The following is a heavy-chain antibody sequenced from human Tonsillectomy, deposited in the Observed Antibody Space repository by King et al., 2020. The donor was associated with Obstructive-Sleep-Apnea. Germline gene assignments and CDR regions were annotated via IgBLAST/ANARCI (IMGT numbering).Heavy chain of an antibody. CDR3: ARLNIASAGTGDAFDI. CDR1: HDSISSSY. CDR2: IYYSGST. J-gene: IGHJ3*02. V-gene: IGHV4-59*08. D-gene: IGHD6-13*01. Sequence: VQLQESGPGLVKPSETLSLTCTISHDSISSSYWSWLRQPPGEGLEWLGYIYYSGSTNYNPSLKSRVTISVETSKNQLSLNLISVTAADTAVYYCARLNIASAGTGDAFDIWGQGTMVTVSS.